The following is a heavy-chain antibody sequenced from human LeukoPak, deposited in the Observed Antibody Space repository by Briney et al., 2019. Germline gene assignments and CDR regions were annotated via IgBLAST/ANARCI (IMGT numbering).Heavy chain of an antibody. CDR1: GGSFSGYY. V-gene: IGHV4-34*01. D-gene: IGHD1-14*01. CDR3: ARGTRTFDP. CDR2: INHSGST. J-gene: IGHJ5*02. Sequence: ETLSLTCAVYGGSFSGYYWSWIRQPPGKGLEWIGEINHSGSTNYNPSLKSRVTISVDTSKNQFSLKLSSVTAADTAVYYCARGTRTFDPWGQGTLVTVSS.